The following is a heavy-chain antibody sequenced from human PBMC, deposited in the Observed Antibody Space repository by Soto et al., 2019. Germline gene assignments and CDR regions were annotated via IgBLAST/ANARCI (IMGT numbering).Heavy chain of an antibody. J-gene: IGHJ5*02. Sequence: SETLSLTCTVSGGSISSYYWSWIRQPPGKGLEWFGYIYYSGSTNYNPSLKSRVTISVDTSKNQFSLKLSSVTAADTAVYYCASLTRPYSSGWYWFDPWGQGTLVTVSS. CDR2: IYYSGST. CDR1: GGSISSYY. V-gene: IGHV4-59*01. D-gene: IGHD6-19*01. CDR3: ASLTRPYSSGWYWFDP.